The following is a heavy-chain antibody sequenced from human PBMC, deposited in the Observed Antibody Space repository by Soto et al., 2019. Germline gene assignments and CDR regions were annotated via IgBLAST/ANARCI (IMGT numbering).Heavy chain of an antibody. CDR3: ARAIVTTRYYYYYYGMDV. D-gene: IGHD4-4*01. J-gene: IGHJ6*02. CDR1: GFTFSSYS. CDR2: ISSSSSYI. Sequence: GGSLRLSCAASGFTFSSYSMNWVRQAPGKGLEWVSSISSSSSYIYYADSVKGRFTITRDNAKNSLYLQMNSLRAEDTAVYYCARAIVTTRYYYYYYGMDVWGQGTTVTVSS. V-gene: IGHV3-21*01.